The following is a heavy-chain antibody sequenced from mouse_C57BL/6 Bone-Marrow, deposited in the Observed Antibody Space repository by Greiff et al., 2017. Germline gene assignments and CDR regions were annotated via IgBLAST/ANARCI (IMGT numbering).Heavy chain of an antibody. CDR2: IYPSDSEN. D-gene: IGHD1-1*01. CDR1: GYTFTSYW. V-gene: IGHV1-61*01. Sequence: QVHVKQSGAELVRPGSSVKLSCKASGYTFTSYWMDWVKQRPGQGLEWIGNIYPSDSENHYNQKFKDKATLTVDKSSSTAYMQLSSLTSEDSAVYYCARYTVVADYWGQGTTLTVSS. J-gene: IGHJ2*01. CDR3: ARYTVVADY.